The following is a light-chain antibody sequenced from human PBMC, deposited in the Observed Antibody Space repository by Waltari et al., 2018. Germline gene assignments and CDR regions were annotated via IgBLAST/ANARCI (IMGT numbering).Light chain of an antibody. CDR2: DIS. CDR3: CSFAGSLYV. J-gene: IGLJ1*01. CDR1: SREVGAYNL. V-gene: IGLV2-8*01. Sequence: QSALTHPPPASGPPGQSAPLPSPGSSREVGAYNLSSRYQPRPGSAPKLIIYDISNPPSGVPDRFSGSKSGNTASLTVSGLQAEDEGDYYCCSFAGSLYVFGTATKVTVL.